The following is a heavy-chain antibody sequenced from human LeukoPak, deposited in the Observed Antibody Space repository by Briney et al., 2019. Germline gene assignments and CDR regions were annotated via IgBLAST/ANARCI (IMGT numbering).Heavy chain of an antibody. D-gene: IGHD5-24*01. Sequence: PSETLSLTCTVSGGSISSYYWSWIRQPPGKGLEWIGYIYYSGSTNYNPSLKSRVTISVDTSKNQFSLKLSSVTAADTAVYYCARHGHGYIIGEYFQHWGQGTLVTVSS. CDR3: ARHGHGYIIGEYFQH. V-gene: IGHV4-59*08. CDR2: IYYSGST. CDR1: GGSISSYY. J-gene: IGHJ1*01.